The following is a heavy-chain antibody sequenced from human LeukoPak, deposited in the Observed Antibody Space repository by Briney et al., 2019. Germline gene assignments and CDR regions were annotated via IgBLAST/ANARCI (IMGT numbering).Heavy chain of an antibody. D-gene: IGHD6-13*01. Sequence: GASVKVSCKASGYTFTSYDINWVRQATGQGLEWMGWMNPNSGNTGYAQKFQGRVTITRNTSISTAYMELSSLRSEDTAVYYCARGKRQLVHKQIFYYFDYWGQGTLVTVSS. V-gene: IGHV1-8*03. CDR1: GYTFTSYD. CDR3: ARGKRQLVHKQIFYYFDY. J-gene: IGHJ4*02. CDR2: MNPNSGNT.